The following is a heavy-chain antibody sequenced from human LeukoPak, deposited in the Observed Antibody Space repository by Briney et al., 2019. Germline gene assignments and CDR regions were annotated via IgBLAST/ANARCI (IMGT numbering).Heavy chain of an antibody. CDR3: AKEGYAAGWVDY. CDR2: INSDGSST. J-gene: IGHJ4*02. D-gene: IGHD6-19*01. CDR1: GFTFSSYW. Sequence: PGGSLRLSCAASGFTFSSYWMHWVRQAPGKGLVWVSRINSDGSSTSYADSVKGRLTISRDNAKNTLYLQMNSLRVEDTAVYYCAKEGYAAGWVDYWGQGTLITVSS. V-gene: IGHV3-74*01.